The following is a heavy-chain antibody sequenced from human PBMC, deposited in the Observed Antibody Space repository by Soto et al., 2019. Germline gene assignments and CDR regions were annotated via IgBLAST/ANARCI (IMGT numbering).Heavy chain of an antibody. CDR3: VRGRGGVVAGWFDP. Sequence: PSETLSLTCTVASGSMSGHYWGWIRHPPGRGLEWIGYIYYSGSPYYNSSLESRVAISVDTSKNEVSLRLSPVTAADTAVYYCVRGRGGVVAGWFDPWGQGIMVTVSS. CDR1: SGSMSGHY. J-gene: IGHJ5*02. D-gene: IGHD3-16*02. V-gene: IGHV4-59*11. CDR2: IYYSGSP.